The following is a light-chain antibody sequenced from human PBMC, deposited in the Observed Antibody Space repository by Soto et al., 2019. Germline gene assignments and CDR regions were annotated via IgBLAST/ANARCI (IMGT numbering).Light chain of an antibody. CDR3: QQYGSSPVT. CDR1: QTVSSSS. V-gene: IGKV3-20*01. Sequence: EIVLAQSPGTLSLSPGESATLSCRASQTVSSSSLAWYQQKPGQAPRLLIYDASRGASGIPDRFSAGGSGTDFTFTISRLEPEDFAVYYCQQYGSSPVTFGQGTKVEIK. CDR2: DAS. J-gene: IGKJ2*01.